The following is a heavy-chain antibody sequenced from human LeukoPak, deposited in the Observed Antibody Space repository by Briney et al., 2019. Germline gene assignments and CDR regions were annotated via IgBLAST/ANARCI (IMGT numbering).Heavy chain of an antibody. V-gene: IGHV3-49*04. J-gene: IGHJ4*02. Sequence: GGSLRLSCTASGFSVGDYAMSWVRQAPGKGLEWVGFIRSKTYGGTADYAASVEGRFTISRDDSNNIAYLQMDSLKSEDAAVYYCTRGLEGFTAYDDYWGQGTLVTVSS. CDR3: TRGLEGFTAYDDY. CDR1: GFSVGDYA. CDR2: IRSKTYGGTA. D-gene: IGHD5-12*01.